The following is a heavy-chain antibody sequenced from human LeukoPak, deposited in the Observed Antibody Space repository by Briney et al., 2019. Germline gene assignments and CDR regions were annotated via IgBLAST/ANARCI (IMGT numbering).Heavy chain of an antibody. D-gene: IGHD2-21*01. V-gene: IGHV1-2*02. CDR3: ARGRMATYSDFDY. Sequence: ASVKVSCKASGYTFTDYYMHWVRQAPGQGLEWMAWINPNSGGTFSAQKFQGRITMTRDMSITTAYMELSRLTSDDTAVYYCARGRMATYSDFDYWGQGTLVTVSS. CDR2: INPNSGGT. J-gene: IGHJ4*02. CDR1: GYTFTDYY.